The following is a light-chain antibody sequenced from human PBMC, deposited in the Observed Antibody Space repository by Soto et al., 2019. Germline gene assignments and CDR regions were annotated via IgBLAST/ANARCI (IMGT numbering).Light chain of an antibody. CDR1: SSNIGAGYD. CDR3: GTWDTSLSAYV. Sequence: QSVLTQPPSVSGAPGQRVTISCTGSSSNIGAGYDVHWYQQLPGTAPKLLIYGNSNRPSGVPDRFSGSKSGTSASLAITGLQAEDEADYYCGTWDTSLSAYVF. V-gene: IGLV1-40*01. J-gene: IGLJ1*01. CDR2: GNS.